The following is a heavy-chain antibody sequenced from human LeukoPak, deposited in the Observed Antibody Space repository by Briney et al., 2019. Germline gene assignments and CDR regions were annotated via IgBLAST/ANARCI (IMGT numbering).Heavy chain of an antibody. CDR1: GFTFSSYA. D-gene: IGHD3-9*01. V-gene: IGHV3-23*01. J-gene: IGHJ4*02. Sequence: GGSLRLSCAASGFTFSSYAVSWVRQAPGKGLEWVSAISGSGGSTYYADSVKGRFTISRDNSKNTLYLQMNSLRAEDTAVYYCAKDVRYFDWLIFDYWGQGTLVTVSS. CDR3: AKDVRYFDWLIFDY. CDR2: ISGSGGST.